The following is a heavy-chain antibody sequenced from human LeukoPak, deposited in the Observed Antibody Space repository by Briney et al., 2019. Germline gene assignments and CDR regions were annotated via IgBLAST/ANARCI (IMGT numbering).Heavy chain of an antibody. CDR2: VYYSGTT. CDR3: ARQGSFYYYYYMDV. CDR1: GDSVNIITYY. J-gene: IGHJ6*03. V-gene: IGHV4-39*01. Sequence: SETMSLTCSVSGDSVNIITYYWGWILQSPGRGLDWFGHVYYSGTTYYNPSLESRVTISADTSRNQFSLRLNSVTVVDTAIYYCARQGSFYYYYYMDVWGKGTTVTVSS. D-gene: IGHD3-10*01.